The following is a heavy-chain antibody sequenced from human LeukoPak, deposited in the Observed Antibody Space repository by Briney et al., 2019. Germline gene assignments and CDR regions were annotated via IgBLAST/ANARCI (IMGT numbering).Heavy chain of an antibody. D-gene: IGHD5-18*01. CDR1: GFTFSSYA. J-gene: IGHJ4*02. Sequence: PGGSLGLSCAASGFTFSSYAINWVRQAPGKGLEWVSLISSGGNTYYADPVKGRFTISRDNSKNTLYLQMNSLRAEDTAVYYCARGTAMDIWGQGTLVTVSS. CDR2: ISSGGNT. V-gene: IGHV3-23*01. CDR3: ARGTAMDI.